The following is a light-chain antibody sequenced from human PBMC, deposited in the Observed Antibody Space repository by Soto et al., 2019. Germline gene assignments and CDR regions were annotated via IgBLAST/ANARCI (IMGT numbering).Light chain of an antibody. CDR1: QSVRSH. CDR2: YAT. J-gene: IGKJ3*01. CDR3: QQYDSWPLA. Sequence: EIVMTQSPATLSVSPGERATLSCRASQSVRSHLAWYQQKPGQAPRLLIYYATTRATGIPARFSGSGSGTEFTLTISSLQSEDFADYYCQQYDSWPLAFGPGTKVD. V-gene: IGKV3-15*01.